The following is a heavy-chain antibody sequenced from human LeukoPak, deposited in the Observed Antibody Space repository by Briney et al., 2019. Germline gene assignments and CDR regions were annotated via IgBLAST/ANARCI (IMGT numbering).Heavy chain of an antibody. Sequence: GGSLRLSCAASGFTFSNAWMNWVRQAPGKGLEWVGRIKSKTDGGTTDYAAPVKGRYTISRDDSKNTLYLQMNSLKTEDTAVYYCSTTYYYDSSEGYWGQGTLVTVSS. CDR2: IKSKTDGGTT. CDR1: GFTFSNAW. V-gene: IGHV3-15*07. CDR3: STTYYYDSSEGY. J-gene: IGHJ4*02. D-gene: IGHD3-22*01.